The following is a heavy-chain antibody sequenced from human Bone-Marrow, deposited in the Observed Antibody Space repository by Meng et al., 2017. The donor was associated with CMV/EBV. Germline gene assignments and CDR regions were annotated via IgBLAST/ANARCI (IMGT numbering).Heavy chain of an antibody. V-gene: IGHV4-39*01. CDR1: GGSIRSSSYY. D-gene: IGHD2-2*02. CDR3: VRRGLWPAAIVAYYFDY. Sequence: ESLRLSCTVSGGSIRSSSYYWGWIRQPPGKGLEWIGSIYYSGSTYYNPSLKSRVTISVDTSKNQFSLKLSSVTAADTAVYYCVRRGLWPAAIVAYYFDYWGQGTLVTVSS. CDR2: IYYSGST. J-gene: IGHJ4*02.